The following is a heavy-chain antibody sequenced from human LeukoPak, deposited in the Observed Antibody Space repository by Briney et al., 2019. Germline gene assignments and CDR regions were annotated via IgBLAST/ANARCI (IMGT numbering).Heavy chain of an antibody. Sequence: SETLSLTCTVSGGSISSYYWSWIRQPPGKGLEWIGYIYYSGSTNYNPSLKSRVTISVDTSKNQFSLKLSSVTALDTAVYYCAREGENYGGNKDYYYYMDVWGKGTTVTISS. D-gene: IGHD4-23*01. CDR1: GGSISSYY. J-gene: IGHJ6*03. CDR3: AREGENYGGNKDYYYYMDV. CDR2: IYYSGST. V-gene: IGHV4-59*12.